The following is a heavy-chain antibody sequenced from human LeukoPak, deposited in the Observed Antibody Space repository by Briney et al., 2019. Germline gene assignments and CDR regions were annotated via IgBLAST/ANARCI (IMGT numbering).Heavy chain of an antibody. Sequence: ASVKVSCKASGYTFTSYDINWVRQATGQGLEWMGWMNPNSGNTGYAQKFQGRVTITRNTSISTAYMELSSLRSEDTAVYYCARSPRRTWIQLSGTNDAFDIWGQGTMVTVSS. CDR3: ARSPRRTWIQLSGTNDAFDI. D-gene: IGHD5-18*01. CDR2: MNPNSGNT. J-gene: IGHJ3*02. V-gene: IGHV1-8*03. CDR1: GYTFTSYD.